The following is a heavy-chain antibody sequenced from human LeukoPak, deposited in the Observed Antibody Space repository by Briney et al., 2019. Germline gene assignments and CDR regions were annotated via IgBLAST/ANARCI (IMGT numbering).Heavy chain of an antibody. J-gene: IGHJ5*02. V-gene: IGHV1-2*04. D-gene: IGHD2-2*01. Sequence: ASVKVSCKASGYTFTGYYMHWVRQAPGQGLEWMGWINPNSGGTNYAQKFQGWVTMTRDTSISTAYMELSRLRSDDTAVYYCARARPYCSRTSCYARNWFDPWGQGTLVTVSS. CDR2: INPNSGGT. CDR3: ARARPYCSRTSCYARNWFDP. CDR1: GYTFTGYY.